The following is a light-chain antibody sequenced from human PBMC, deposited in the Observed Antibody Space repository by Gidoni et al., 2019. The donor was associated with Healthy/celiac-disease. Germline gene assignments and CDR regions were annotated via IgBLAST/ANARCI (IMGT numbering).Light chain of an antibody. CDR3: MQALLMYT. Sequence: DIVMTHSPLSLPVTPGEPSSISCRSSQSLLHSNGYNYLDWYLQKPGQSPQLLIYWGSNRASGVPDRFSGSGSGTDFTLKISRVEAEDVGVYYCMQALLMYTFGQGTKLEIK. J-gene: IGKJ2*01. CDR1: QSLLHSNGYNY. V-gene: IGKV2-28*01. CDR2: WGS.